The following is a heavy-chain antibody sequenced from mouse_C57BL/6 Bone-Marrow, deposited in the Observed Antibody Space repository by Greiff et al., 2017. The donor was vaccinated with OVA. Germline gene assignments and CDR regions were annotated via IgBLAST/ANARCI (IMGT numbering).Heavy chain of an antibody. CDR3: ASSTMVTCWFAY. CDR2: ISSGGSYT. V-gene: IGHV5-6*01. D-gene: IGHD2-2*01. J-gene: IGHJ3*01. CDR1: GFTFSSYG. Sequence: DVHLVESGGDLVKPGGSLKLSCAASGFTFSSYGMSWVRQTPDKRLEWVATISSGGSYTYSPDSVKGRFTLSRDNAKNTLYLQMSMLKSEDTAMYYCASSTMVTCWFAYWGQGTLVTVSA.